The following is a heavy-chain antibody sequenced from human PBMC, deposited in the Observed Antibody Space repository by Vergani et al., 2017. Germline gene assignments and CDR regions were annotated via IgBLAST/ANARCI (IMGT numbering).Heavy chain of an antibody. Sequence: QVQLVQSGAEVKKPGSSVKVSCKSSGGTFSNHVLAWVRQAPGQGLEWMGGILPLFGTPTYAQRFQGRVTITADESTSTAYMELSSLRSEDTAVYYCARLGASSTRASAFDIWGQGTMVTVSS. D-gene: IGHD2-2*01. CDR2: ILPLFGTP. V-gene: IGHV1-69*01. CDR3: ARLGASSTRASAFDI. J-gene: IGHJ3*02. CDR1: GGTFSNHV.